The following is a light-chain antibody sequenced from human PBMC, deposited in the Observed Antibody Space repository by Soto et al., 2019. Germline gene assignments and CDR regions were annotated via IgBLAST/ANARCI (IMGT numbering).Light chain of an antibody. J-gene: IGKJ1*01. CDR2: AVS. CDR3: LQDYGDSWT. V-gene: IGKV1-17*03. CDR1: QGINHY. Sequence: DIQITQSPSAMSASVGDRVTITCRASQGINHYLAWFQQKPGKVPKRLIYAVSTLQSGVPSRFSGSGSGTEFTLTISSLQPEDFASYYCLQDYGDSWTFGQGTKVDIK.